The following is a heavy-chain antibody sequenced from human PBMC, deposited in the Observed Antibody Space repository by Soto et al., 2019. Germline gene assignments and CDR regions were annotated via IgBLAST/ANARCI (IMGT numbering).Heavy chain of an antibody. Sequence: SLRLSCKASGSTFGDDAMSWVRQAPGKGRGWVGFIRSKAYGGTTEYAASVKGRFTISRDDAKSIAYLQMNSLKTEDTAVYYGTRVFTVGVLIVGSLYYCGMGVWGQGTTVTDSS. V-gene: IGHV3-49*04. D-gene: IGHD2-8*02. CDR1: GSTFGDDA. CDR2: IRSKAYGGTT. CDR3: TRVFTVGVLIVGSLYYCGMGV. J-gene: IGHJ6*02.